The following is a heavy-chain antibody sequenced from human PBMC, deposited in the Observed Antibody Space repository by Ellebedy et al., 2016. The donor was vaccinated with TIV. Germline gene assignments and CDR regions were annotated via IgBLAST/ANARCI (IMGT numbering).Heavy chain of an antibody. Sequence: SETLSLTCGVSGGSFSGYYWSWIRQPPGKGLEWIGEINHSGSTNYNPSLKSRVTISVDTSKNQFSLKLSSVTAADTAVYYCAIAAAGTFDYWGQGTLVTVSS. CDR3: AIAAAGTFDY. J-gene: IGHJ4*02. CDR1: GGSFSGYY. CDR2: INHSGST. V-gene: IGHV4-34*01. D-gene: IGHD6-13*01.